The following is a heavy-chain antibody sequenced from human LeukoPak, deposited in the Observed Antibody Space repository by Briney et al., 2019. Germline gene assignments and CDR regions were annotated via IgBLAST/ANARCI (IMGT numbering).Heavy chain of an antibody. J-gene: IGHJ4*02. D-gene: IGHD1-26*01. CDR1: GGTFSSYA. CDR2: IIPIFGTA. CDR3: ARGGIVGAQTLGFFDY. V-gene: IGHV1-69*05. Sequence: SVKVSCKASGGTFSSYAISWVRQAPGQGVAWMGGIIPIFGTANYAQKFQGRVTITTDESTSTAYMELSSLRSEDTAVYYCARGGIVGAQTLGFFDYWGQGTLVTVSS.